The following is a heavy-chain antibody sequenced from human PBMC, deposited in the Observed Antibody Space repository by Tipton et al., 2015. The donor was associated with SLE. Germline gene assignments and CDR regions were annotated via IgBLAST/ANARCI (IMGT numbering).Heavy chain of an antibody. D-gene: IGHD3-22*01. CDR2: ISSSGSTI. CDR1: GFTFSSYE. Sequence: SLRLSCAASGFTFSSYEMNWVRQAPGKGLEWVSYISSSGSTIYYADSVKGRFTISRDNDKNSLYLQMNSLRAEDTAVYYCSGVWEYYDRSGYYYEYWGQGTLVTVSS. V-gene: IGHV3-48*03. J-gene: IGHJ4*02. CDR3: SGVWEYYDRSGYYYEY.